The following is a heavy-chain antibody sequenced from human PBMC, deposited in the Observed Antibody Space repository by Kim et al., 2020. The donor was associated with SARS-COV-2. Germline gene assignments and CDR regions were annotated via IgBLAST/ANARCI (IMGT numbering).Heavy chain of an antibody. J-gene: IGHJ6*03. Sequence: GGSLRLSCAASGFTFKYYSLNWVRQAPGKGLEWVSYVNSSNTYYADSVQGRFTISRDNAKNSVYLQMNSLRDEDTAVYYCARDGGIYSNTYYYMDVWGKGTTVTVSS. CDR2: VNSSNT. CDR1: GFTFKYYS. CDR3: ARDGGIYSNTYYYMDV. D-gene: IGHD1-26*01. V-gene: IGHV3-48*02.